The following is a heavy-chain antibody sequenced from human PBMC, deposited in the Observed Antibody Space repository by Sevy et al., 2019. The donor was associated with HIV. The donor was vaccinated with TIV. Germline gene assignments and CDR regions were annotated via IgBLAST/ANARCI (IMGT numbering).Heavy chain of an antibody. J-gene: IGHJ4*02. D-gene: IGHD2-15*01. V-gene: IGHV3-23*01. CDR2: ISGSGGST. CDR3: AKDRRPCSGGSYYSDY. CDR1: GFTFSSYA. Sequence: GGSLRLSCAASGFTFSSYAMSWVRQAPGKGLEWVSAISGSGGSTYYADSVKGRFTISRDNSKNTLYLQMNSLRAEDTAVYYCAKDRRPCSGGSYYSDYWGQGTLVTVSS.